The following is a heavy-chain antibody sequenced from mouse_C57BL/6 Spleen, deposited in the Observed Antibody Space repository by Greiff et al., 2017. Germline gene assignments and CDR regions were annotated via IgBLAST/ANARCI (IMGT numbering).Heavy chain of an antibody. Sequence: DVKLVESEGGLVQPGSSMKLSCTASGFTFSDYYMAWVRQVPEKGLEWVANINYDGSSTYYLDTLKSRFIISRDNAKNILYLQMSSLKSEDTATYYCARGYGYGYAMDYWGQGTSVTVSS. CDR1: GFTFSDYY. CDR3: ARGYGYGYAMDY. J-gene: IGHJ4*01. V-gene: IGHV5-16*01. D-gene: IGHD2-2*01. CDR2: INYDGSST.